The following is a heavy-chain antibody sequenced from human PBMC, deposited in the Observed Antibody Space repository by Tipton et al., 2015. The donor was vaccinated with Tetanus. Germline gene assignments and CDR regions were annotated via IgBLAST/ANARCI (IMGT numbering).Heavy chain of an antibody. V-gene: IGHV4-39*01. CDR3: ARQDTLNYYYVGYFHD. J-gene: IGHJ1*01. Sequence: TLSLTCTVSGSSITSTTHYWGWIRQAPGKGLEWIGIIYYIGSPYYNASLRSRVTISVDTSKNQFSLQLRSSTAADTAVYYCARQDTLNYYYVGYFHDWGQGTLVTVSS. CDR2: IYYIGSP. D-gene: IGHD3-22*01. CDR1: GSSITSTTHY.